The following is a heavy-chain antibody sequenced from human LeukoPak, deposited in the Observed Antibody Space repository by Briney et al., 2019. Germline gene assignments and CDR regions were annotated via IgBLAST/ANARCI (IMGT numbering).Heavy chain of an antibody. V-gene: IGHV4-39*01. J-gene: IGHJ4*02. Sequence: PSETLSLTCTVSGGSISSDSYYWGWIRQPPGKGLEWIASIHYNGNTYYNPSLRSRVTISVDSSKDQFSLKMRSVTYADTAVYYCARGGGDGNYLNYFDCWGQGTLVTVSP. CDR1: GGSISSDSYY. CDR2: IHYNGNT. CDR3: ARGGGDGNYLNYFDC. D-gene: IGHD4-17*01.